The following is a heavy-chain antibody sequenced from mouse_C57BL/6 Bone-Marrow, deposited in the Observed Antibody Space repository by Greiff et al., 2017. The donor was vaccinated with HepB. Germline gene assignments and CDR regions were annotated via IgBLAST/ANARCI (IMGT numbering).Heavy chain of an antibody. CDR1: GYSITSGYY. CDR3: ASRPPLYYDYEAY. Sequence: VQLQQSGPGLVKPSQSLSLTCSVTGYSITSGYYWNWIRQFPGNKLEWMGYISYDGSNNYNPSLKNRMSITRDTSKNQFFLKLNSVTTEDTATYYCASRPPLYYDYEAYWGQGTLVTVSA. V-gene: IGHV3-6*01. D-gene: IGHD2-4*01. J-gene: IGHJ3*01. CDR2: ISYDGSN.